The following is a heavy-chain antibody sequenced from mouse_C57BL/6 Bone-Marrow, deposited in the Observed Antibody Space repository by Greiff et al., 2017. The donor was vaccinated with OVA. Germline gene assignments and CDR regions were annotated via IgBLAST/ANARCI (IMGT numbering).Heavy chain of an antibody. CDR3: ARRGGNYGFDY. CDR1: GFTFSSYG. J-gene: IGHJ2*01. Sequence: EVNVVESGGDLVKPGGSLKLSCAASGFTFSSYGMSWVRQTPDKRLEWVATISSGGSYTYYPDSVKGRFTISRDNAKNTLYLQMSSLKSDDTAMYYCARRGGNYGFDYWGQGTTLTVSS. D-gene: IGHD2-1*01. V-gene: IGHV5-6*02. CDR2: ISSGGSYT.